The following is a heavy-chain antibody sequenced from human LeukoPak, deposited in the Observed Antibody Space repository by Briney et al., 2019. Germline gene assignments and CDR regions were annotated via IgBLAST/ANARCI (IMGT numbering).Heavy chain of an antibody. Sequence: GGSLRLSCAASGFTFSSYGMHWVRQAPGKGLEWVAFIRYDGSTKHYADSVKGRFTISRDNSKNSLYLQMNSLRAEDTAVYYCARVYSSGYPIYMDVWGKGTTVTVSS. J-gene: IGHJ6*03. CDR2: IRYDGSTK. CDR1: GFTFSSYG. V-gene: IGHV3-30*02. CDR3: ARVYSSGYPIYMDV. D-gene: IGHD3-22*01.